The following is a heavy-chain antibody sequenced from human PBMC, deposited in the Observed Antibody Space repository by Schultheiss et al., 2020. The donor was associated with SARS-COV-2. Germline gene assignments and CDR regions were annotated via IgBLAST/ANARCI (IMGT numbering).Heavy chain of an antibody. Sequence: SETLSLTCAVYGGSFSGYYWSWIRQPPGKGLEWIGYIHHTGNTNCSPSLKSRVTMSVDTSKNQFSLNLSSVTAADTAVYYCAREHISSWYGPQNWYFDLWGRGTLVTVSS. D-gene: IGHD6-13*01. CDR1: GGSFSGYY. CDR2: IHHTGNT. J-gene: IGHJ2*01. V-gene: IGHV4-34*01. CDR3: AREHISSWYGPQNWYFDL.